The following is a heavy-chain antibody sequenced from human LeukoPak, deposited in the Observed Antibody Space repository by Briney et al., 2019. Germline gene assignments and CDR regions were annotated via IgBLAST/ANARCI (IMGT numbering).Heavy chain of an antibody. CDR3: ARLGGSGSYYYYYCGMDV. J-gene: IGHJ6*02. V-gene: IGHV4-39*01. CDR2: IYCSGDT. Sequence: SETLSLTCTVSGGSITSSSHYWGWIRQPPGKGLEWIGSIYCSGDTYYNPSLKSRVTTSVDTSKSQFSLRLSSVTAADTAVYYCARLGGSGSYYYYYCGMDVWGQGTTVTVSS. D-gene: IGHD3-10*01. CDR1: GGSITSSSHY.